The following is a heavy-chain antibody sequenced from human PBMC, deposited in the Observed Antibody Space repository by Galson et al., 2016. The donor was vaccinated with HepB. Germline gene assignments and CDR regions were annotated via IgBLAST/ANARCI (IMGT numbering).Heavy chain of an antibody. J-gene: IGHJ4*02. CDR1: GYTFTNYA. V-gene: IGHV1-3*01. D-gene: IGHD5-24*01. CDR3: VRNAGGYNFGD. CDR2: IAGGNGST. Sequence: SVKVSCKAGGYTFTNYAIHWVRQAPGQSLEWMGWIAGGNGSTRYSQQFQGRVTFTRDTSASIVYMEMSSLRSEDTAVFYCVRNAGGYNFGDWGQGTLVIVSS.